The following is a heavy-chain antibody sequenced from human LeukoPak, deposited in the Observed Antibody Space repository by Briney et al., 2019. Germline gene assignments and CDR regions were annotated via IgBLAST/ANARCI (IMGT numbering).Heavy chain of an antibody. J-gene: IGHJ4*02. CDR3: AKISRLFEQQLERENFDY. CDR1: GFTFSSYG. D-gene: IGHD6-13*01. CDR2: IRYDGSNK. V-gene: IGHV3-30*02. Sequence: PGGSLRLSCAASGFTFSSYGMHWVRQAPGKGLEWVAFIRYDGSNKYYADSVKGRFTISRDNSKNTLYLQMNSLRAEDTAVYYCAKISRLFEQQLERENFDYWGQGTLVTVSS.